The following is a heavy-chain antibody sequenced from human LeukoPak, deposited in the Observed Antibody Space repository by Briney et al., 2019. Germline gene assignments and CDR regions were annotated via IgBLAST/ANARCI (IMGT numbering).Heavy chain of an antibody. Sequence: SDTLSLTGAVYVGSFSGYFWSWILQPPGKGLEWFGEINHSGSTNYNPSLKSRVTISVDTSKNQFSLKLSSVTAADTAVYYCARGGFAYYYDSSGYYYFDYWGQGTLVTVSS. CDR3: ARGGFAYYYDSSGYYYFDY. V-gene: IGHV4-34*01. CDR2: INHSGST. J-gene: IGHJ4*02. CDR1: VGSFSGYF. D-gene: IGHD3-22*01.